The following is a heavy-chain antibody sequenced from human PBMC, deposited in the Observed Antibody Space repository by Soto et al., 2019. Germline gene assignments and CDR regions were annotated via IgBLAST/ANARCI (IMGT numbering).Heavy chain of an antibody. D-gene: IGHD3-16*01. J-gene: IGHJ6*02. V-gene: IGHV3-15*01. CDR1: GFTFSNAW. CDR2: IKTKTDGGTT. Sequence: EVQLVESGGGLVKPGGSLRLSCAASGFTFSNAWMSWVRQAPGKGREWVGRIKTKTDGGTTDYAAPVKGRFTISRDDSKNTLYLQMNSLKTEDTAVYYCTTDPAPTGYDYVWGSHSYYYGMDVWGQGTTVTVSS. CDR3: TTDPAPTGYDYVWGSHSYYYGMDV.